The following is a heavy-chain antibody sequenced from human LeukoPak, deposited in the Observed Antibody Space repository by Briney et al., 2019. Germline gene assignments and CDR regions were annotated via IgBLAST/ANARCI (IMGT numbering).Heavy chain of an antibody. Sequence: SETLSLTCTVSGGSISSYYWSWIRQPPGKGLEWIGYIYYSGSTNYNPSLKSRVTISVDTSKNQFSLKLSSVTAADTAVYYCARGGNDILTGYYNYGMDVWGQGATVTVSS. J-gene: IGHJ6*02. V-gene: IGHV4-59*01. CDR3: ARGGNDILTGYYNYGMDV. CDR2: IYYSGST. D-gene: IGHD3-9*01. CDR1: GGSISSYY.